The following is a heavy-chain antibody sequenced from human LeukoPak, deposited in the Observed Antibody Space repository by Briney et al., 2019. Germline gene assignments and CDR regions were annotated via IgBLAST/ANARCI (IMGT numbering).Heavy chain of an antibody. J-gene: IGHJ4*02. CDR2: INPNSGGT. V-gene: IGHV1-2*02. CDR3: ARGRIGYYLDY. D-gene: IGHD3-22*01. CDR1: GYTFTGYY. Sequence: ASVKVSCKASGYTFTGYYMHWLRQAPGQGLEWMGWINPNSGGTNYAEKFQGRVTMTSDTSISTAYMELARLRSDDTAVYYCARGRIGYYLDYWGQGTLVPVSS.